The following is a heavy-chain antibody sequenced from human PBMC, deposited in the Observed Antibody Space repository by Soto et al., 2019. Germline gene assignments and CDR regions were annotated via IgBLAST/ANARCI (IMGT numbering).Heavy chain of an antibody. CDR1: GGTFSSYT. CDR3: ARLLVGYSYRPGGNYGMDV. J-gene: IGHJ6*02. V-gene: IGHV1-69*02. CDR2: IIPILGIA. Sequence: QVQLVQSGAEVRKPGSSVKVSCKASGGTFSSYTISWVRQAPGQGLEWMGGIIPILGIANYAQKFQGRVPITADKTTSTAYMELISLRSEDTAVYYCARLLVGYSYRPGGNYGMDVWGQGTTVTVSS. D-gene: IGHD5-18*01.